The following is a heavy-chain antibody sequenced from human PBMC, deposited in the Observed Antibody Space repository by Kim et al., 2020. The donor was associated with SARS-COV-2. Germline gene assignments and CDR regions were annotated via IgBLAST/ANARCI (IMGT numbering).Heavy chain of an antibody. Sequence: TFYANSVKGRFTISRDNSKNTLYLQMGSLRAEDMAVYYCARVPKGWLPDYWGQGTLVTVSS. J-gene: IGHJ4*02. CDR3: ARVPKGWLPDY. D-gene: IGHD5-12*01. V-gene: IGHV3-64*01. CDR2: T.